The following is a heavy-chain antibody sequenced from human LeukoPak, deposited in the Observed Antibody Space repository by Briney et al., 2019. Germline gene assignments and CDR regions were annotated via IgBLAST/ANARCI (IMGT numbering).Heavy chain of an antibody. D-gene: IGHD3-10*01. J-gene: IGHJ5*02. CDR3: ARPTGYYYGSGSDWFDP. V-gene: IGHV1-8*01. Sequence: ASVKASCKASGYTFTSYDINWVRQATGQGLEWMGWMNPNSGNTGYAQKFQGRVTMTRNTSISTAYMELSSLRSEDTAVYYCARPTGYYYGSGSDWFDPWGQGTLVTVSS. CDR1: GYTFTSYD. CDR2: MNPNSGNT.